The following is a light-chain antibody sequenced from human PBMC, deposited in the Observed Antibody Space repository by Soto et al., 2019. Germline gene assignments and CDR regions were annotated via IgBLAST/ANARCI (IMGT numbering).Light chain of an antibody. CDR3: AEGDGSLGSVV. CDR1: SSNIGSNY. Sequence: QSVLTQPPSASGTPGQRVTISCSGSSSNIGSNYVYWYQQLPGSAPKLLIYRNDQRPSGVPDRFSGSKSGTSASLAISGLRAGEGAYFYWAEGDGSLGSVVFGGGTKLPAL. V-gene: IGLV1-47*01. J-gene: IGLJ2*01. CDR2: RND.